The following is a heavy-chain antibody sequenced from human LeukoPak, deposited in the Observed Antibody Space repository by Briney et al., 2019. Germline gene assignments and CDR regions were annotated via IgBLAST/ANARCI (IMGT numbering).Heavy chain of an antibody. CDR1: GFTFSTR. D-gene: IGHD3-22*01. CDR3: ARSYYDSSGYFTFDY. Sequence: PGGSLRLSCAASGFTFSTRMSWVRQAPGKGLEWVSSISSSSTYIYYADSVKGRFTISRDNAKNSLYLQMNSLRAEDTAVYYCARSYYDSSGYFTFDYWGQGTLVTVSS. J-gene: IGHJ4*02. V-gene: IGHV3-21*01. CDR2: ISSSSTYI.